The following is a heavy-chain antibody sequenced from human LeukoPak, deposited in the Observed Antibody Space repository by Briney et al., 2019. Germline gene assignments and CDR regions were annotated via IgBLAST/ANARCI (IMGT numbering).Heavy chain of an antibody. Sequence: SETLSLTCTVSGASINSDDNYWSWIRQAPGKGLEWIGYVYYSVNTHYNPSLKSRITISVDTSKNQFPLKVTSVTAADTAVYYCARDRVVASSYYYGMDVWGQGTTVTVSS. CDR1: GASINSDDNY. CDR3: ARDRVVASSYYYGMDV. V-gene: IGHV4-30-4*01. CDR2: VYYSVNT. J-gene: IGHJ6*02. D-gene: IGHD2-15*01.